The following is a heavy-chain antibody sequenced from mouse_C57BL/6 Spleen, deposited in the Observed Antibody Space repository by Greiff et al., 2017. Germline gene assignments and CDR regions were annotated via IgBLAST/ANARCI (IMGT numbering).Heavy chain of an antibody. J-gene: IGHJ3*01. CDR3: ARQTFAWFAY. Sequence: VKLQQSGPELVKPGASVKISCKASGYAVSSSWMNWVKQRPGKGLEWIGRIYPGDGDTNYNGKFKGKATLTADKSSSTAYMQLSSLTSEDSAVYFCARQTFAWFAYWGQGTLVTVSA. CDR1: GYAVSSSW. V-gene: IGHV1-82*01. CDR2: IYPGDGDT.